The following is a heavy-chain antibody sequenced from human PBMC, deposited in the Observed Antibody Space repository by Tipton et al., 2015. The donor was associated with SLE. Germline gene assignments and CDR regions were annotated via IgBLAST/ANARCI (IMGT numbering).Heavy chain of an antibody. CDR3: ARKSDSSSWYGYYGMDV. V-gene: IGHV3-20*04. J-gene: IGHJ6*02. Sequence: SLRLSCAASGFTFDDYGMSWVRQAPGKGLEWVSGINWNGGSTGYADSVKGRFTISRDNAKNSLYLQMNSLRAEDTALYYCARKSDSSSWYGYYGMDVWGQGTTVTVSS. CDR2: INWNGGST. CDR1: GFTFDDYG. D-gene: IGHD6-13*01.